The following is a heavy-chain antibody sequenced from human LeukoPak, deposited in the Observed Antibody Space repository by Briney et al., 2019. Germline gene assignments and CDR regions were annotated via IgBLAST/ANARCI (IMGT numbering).Heavy chain of an antibody. CDR1: GGSISSYY. V-gene: IGHV4-34*01. CDR2: INHSGST. J-gene: IGHJ5*02. CDR3: AREHSYGRGGWFDP. Sequence: PSETLSLTCTASGGSISSYYWSWIRQPPGKGLEWIGEINHSGSTNYNPSLKSRVTISVDTSKNQFSLKLSSVTAADTAVYYCAREHSYGRGGWFDPWGQGTLVTVSS. D-gene: IGHD5-18*01.